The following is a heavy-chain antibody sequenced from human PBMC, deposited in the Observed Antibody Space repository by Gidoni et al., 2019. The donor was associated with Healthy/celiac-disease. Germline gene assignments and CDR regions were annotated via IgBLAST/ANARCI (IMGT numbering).Heavy chain of an antibody. CDR3: ARAICSSTSRRDCWFDP. CDR2: IYYSGST. J-gene: IGHJ5*02. V-gene: IGHV4-59*08. Sequence: QVQLQESGPGLVKPSETLSLTCTVSGGSISSYYWSWIRQPPGKGLEWIGYIYYSGSTNYNPSLKSRVTISVDTSKNQFSLKLSSVTAADTAVYYCARAICSSTSRRDCWFDPWGQGTLVTVSS. D-gene: IGHD2-2*01. CDR1: GGSISSYY.